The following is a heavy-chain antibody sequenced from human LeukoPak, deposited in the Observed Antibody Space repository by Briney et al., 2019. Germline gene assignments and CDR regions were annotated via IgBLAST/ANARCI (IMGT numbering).Heavy chain of an antibody. V-gene: IGHV1-18*01. Sequence: APVKVSCKASGYTFTSYGISWVRQAPGQGLEWMGWISAYNGNTNYAQKLQGRVTMTTDTSTSTAYMELRSLRSDDTAVYYCARDLPLYYDFWCGYYASWFDPWGQGTLVTVSS. J-gene: IGHJ5*02. CDR1: GYTFTSYG. D-gene: IGHD3-3*01. CDR3: ARDLPLYYDFWCGYYASWFDP. CDR2: ISAYNGNT.